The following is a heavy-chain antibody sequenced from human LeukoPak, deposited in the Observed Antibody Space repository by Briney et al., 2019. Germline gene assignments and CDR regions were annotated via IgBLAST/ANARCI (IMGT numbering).Heavy chain of an antibody. Sequence: SETLSLTCAVYGGSFSGYYWSWIRQPPGKGLEWIGYIYHSGSTNYNPSLKSRATISEDTSKNQFSLKLSSVTAADTAVYYCARDLAAAGTIDPWGQGTLVTVSS. J-gene: IGHJ5*02. CDR3: ARDLAAAGTIDP. CDR1: GGSFSGYY. D-gene: IGHD6-13*01. CDR2: IYHSGST. V-gene: IGHV4-59*01.